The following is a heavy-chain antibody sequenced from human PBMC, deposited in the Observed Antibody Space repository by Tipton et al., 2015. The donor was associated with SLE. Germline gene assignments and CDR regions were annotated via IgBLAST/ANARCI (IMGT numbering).Heavy chain of an antibody. J-gene: IGHJ5*02. D-gene: IGHD6-19*01. CDR1: GGSFSGYY. V-gene: IGHV4-34*01. CDR3: ARGGLGRGSGWSGAFDP. Sequence: TLSLTCAVYGGSFSGYYWAWIRQPPGKGLEWFGEINHSGSTNYNPSLKSRVTISVDTSKNQFSLKLSSVTAADTAVYYCARGGLGRGSGWSGAFDPWGQGTLVTVSS. CDR2: INHSGST.